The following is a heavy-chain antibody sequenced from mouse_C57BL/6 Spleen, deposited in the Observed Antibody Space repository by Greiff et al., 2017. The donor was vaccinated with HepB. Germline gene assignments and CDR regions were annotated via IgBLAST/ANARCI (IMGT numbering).Heavy chain of an antibody. CDR2: ISNGGGST. Sequence: EVHLVESGGGLVQPGGSLKLSCAASGFTFSDYYMYWVRQTPEKRLEWVAYISNGGGSTYYPDTVKGRFTISRDNAKNTLYLQMSRLKSEDTAMYYCARETGTPYWGQGTLVTVSA. CDR3: ARETGTPY. J-gene: IGHJ3*01. V-gene: IGHV5-12*01. CDR1: GFTFSDYY. D-gene: IGHD4-1*01.